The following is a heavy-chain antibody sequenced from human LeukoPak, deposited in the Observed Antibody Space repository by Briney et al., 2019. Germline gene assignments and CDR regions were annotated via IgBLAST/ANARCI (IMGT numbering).Heavy chain of an antibody. Sequence: SETLSLTCTVSGGSISSGSYYWSWIRQPAGTGLEWIGRIYTSGSTNYNPSLKSRVTISVDTSKNQFSLKLSSVTAADTAVYYCARDGYSSSWLGDYYYYYMDVWGKGTTVTVSS. CDR2: IYTSGST. CDR1: GGSISSGSYY. D-gene: IGHD6-13*01. CDR3: ARDGYSSSWLGDYYYYYMDV. J-gene: IGHJ6*03. V-gene: IGHV4-61*02.